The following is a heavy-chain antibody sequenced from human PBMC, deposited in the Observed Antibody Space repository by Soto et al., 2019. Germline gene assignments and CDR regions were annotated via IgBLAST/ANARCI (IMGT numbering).Heavy chain of an antibody. CDR3: ARSVPAAMGYYGMDV. Sequence: QVPLVESGGGVVQPGRSLRLSCAASGFTFSSYGMHWVRQAPGKGLEWVGVIWYDGSNKYYADSVKGRFTISRDNSKNPLYLQMNSLRAEDTAVYYCARSVPAAMGYYGMDVWGQGTTVTVSS. D-gene: IGHD2-2*01. J-gene: IGHJ6*02. CDR2: IWYDGSNK. V-gene: IGHV3-33*01. CDR1: GFTFSSYG.